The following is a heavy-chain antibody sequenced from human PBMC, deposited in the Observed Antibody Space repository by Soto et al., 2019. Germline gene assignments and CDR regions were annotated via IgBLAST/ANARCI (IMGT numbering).Heavy chain of an antibody. CDR1: GESISRSTNW. D-gene: IGHD3-3*01. Sequence: PSETLSLTCAVSGESISRSTNWWTWVRQPPGKGLEWIGEIYHDGSANYNSSLKSRVIMSVDTSKNQFSLKLRSVTAADTAVYYCVRDPRIFGAPPRYYGMDVWGQGTTVTVS. V-gene: IGHV4-4*02. J-gene: IGHJ6*02. CDR2: IYHDGSA. CDR3: VRDPRIFGAPPRYYGMDV.